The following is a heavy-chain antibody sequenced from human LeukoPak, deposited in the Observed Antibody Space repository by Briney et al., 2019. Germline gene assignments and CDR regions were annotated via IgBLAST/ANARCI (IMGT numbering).Heavy chain of an antibody. CDR3: ARDLKGYCSSTSCYRHDAFDI. J-gene: IGHJ3*02. CDR2: IYSGGST. CDR1: GFTVSSNY. Sequence: SGGSLRLSCAASGFTVSSNYMSWVRQAPGKGLEWVSVIYSGGSTYYADSVKGRFTISRDNSKNTLYLQMNSLRAEDTAVYYCARDLKGYCSSTSCYRHDAFDIWGQGTMVTVSS. D-gene: IGHD2-2*01. V-gene: IGHV3-66*01.